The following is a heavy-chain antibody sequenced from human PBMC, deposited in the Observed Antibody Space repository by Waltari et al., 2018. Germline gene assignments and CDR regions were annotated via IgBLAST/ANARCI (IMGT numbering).Heavy chain of an antibody. D-gene: IGHD4-17*01. V-gene: IGHV4-34*01. J-gene: IGHJ2*01. CDR1: GGSFSGYY. Sequence: QVQLQQWGAGLLTPSETLSLTCAVYGGSFSGYYWSWIRQPPGKGLEWIGEINHSGSTNYNPSLKSRVTISVDTSKNQFSLKLSSVTAADTAVYYCARGPGYGGNSTPKRYFDLWGRGTLVTVSS. CDR3: ARGPGYGGNSTPKRYFDL. CDR2: INHSGST.